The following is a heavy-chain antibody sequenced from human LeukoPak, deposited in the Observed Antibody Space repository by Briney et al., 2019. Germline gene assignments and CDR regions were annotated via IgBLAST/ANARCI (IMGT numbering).Heavy chain of an antibody. D-gene: IGHD1-26*01. V-gene: IGHV3-43D*03. Sequence: GGSLRPSCAASGFTFGDYAIHWVRQAPGKGLEWVSLISRDGDLTYYADSVKGRFTISRDNSKNSLYLQMNSLRAEDTALYYCARGGGLLSSFDYWGQGTLVTVSS. J-gene: IGHJ4*02. CDR1: GFTFGDYA. CDR2: ISRDGDLT. CDR3: ARGGGLLSSFDY.